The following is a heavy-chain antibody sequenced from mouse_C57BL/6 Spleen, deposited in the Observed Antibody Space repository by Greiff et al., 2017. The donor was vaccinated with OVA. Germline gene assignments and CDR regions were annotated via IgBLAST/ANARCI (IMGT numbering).Heavy chain of an antibody. CDR1: GYSFTGYY. CDR2: INPSTGGT. V-gene: IGHV1-42*01. D-gene: IGHD2-5*01. Sequence: EVQLQQSGPELVKPGASVKISCKASGYSFTGYYMNWVKQSPEKSLEWIGEINPSTGGTTYNQKFKAKATLTVDKSSSTAYMQLKSLTSEDSAVYYCARSYYSNYEGSAMDYWGQGTSVTVSS. CDR3: ARSYYSNYEGSAMDY. J-gene: IGHJ4*01.